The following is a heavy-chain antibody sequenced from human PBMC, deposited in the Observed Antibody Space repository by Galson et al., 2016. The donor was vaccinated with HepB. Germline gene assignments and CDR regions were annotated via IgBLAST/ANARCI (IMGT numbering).Heavy chain of an antibody. J-gene: IGHJ6*02. D-gene: IGHD3-3*01. V-gene: IGHV3-23*01. CDR1: GFSVYV. CDR3: AKDLHYEIARSSSDFWRGLARRKSAGYSDMDV. Sequence: SLRLSCAASGFSVYVMSWVRQAPGKGLEWVATFSGYDSSAFYADSVKGRFTIARDSSKKTLFLQMNSLRVDDTARYFCAKDLHYEIARSSSDFWRGLARRKSAGYSDMDVWGQGTTVIVSS. CDR2: FSGYDSSA.